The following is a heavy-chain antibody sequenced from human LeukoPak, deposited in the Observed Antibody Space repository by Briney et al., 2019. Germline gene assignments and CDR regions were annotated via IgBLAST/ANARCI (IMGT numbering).Heavy chain of an antibody. J-gene: IGHJ4*02. CDR2: LSAYNGNT. D-gene: IGHD6-13*01. Sequence: GASVKVSCRAPGYSFSRYGSNWMRQAPGQGPEWMGWLSAYNGNTNSAQNFQGRVTTTTDTSPSTAYMELRSLRSDDTAVYYSARDLGAAGTLSFFDYWGQGTLVTVSS. CDR3: ARDLGAAGTLSFFDY. CDR1: GYSFSRYG. V-gene: IGHV1-18*04.